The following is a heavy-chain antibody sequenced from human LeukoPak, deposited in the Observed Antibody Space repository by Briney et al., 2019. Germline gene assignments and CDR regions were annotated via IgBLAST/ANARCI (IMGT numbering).Heavy chain of an antibody. CDR2: IRYDGSNK. CDR1: GFTFSSYG. D-gene: IGHD6-13*01. CDR3: AKGTMAAAGLNWFDP. V-gene: IGHV3-30*02. J-gene: IGHJ5*02. Sequence: PGGSLRLSCAASGFTFSSYGMHWVRQAPGKGLEWVTFIRYDGSNKYYADSVKGRFTISTDNSKNTLYLQMNSLRAEDTAVYYCAKGTMAAAGLNWFDPWGQGTLVTVSS.